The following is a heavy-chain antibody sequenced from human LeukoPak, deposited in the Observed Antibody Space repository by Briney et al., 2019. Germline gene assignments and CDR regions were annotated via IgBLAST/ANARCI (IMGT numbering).Heavy chain of an antibody. CDR3: ARGSTYYYDSSGYSDFDY. CDR2: TAGDT. V-gene: IGHV3-13*01. Sequence: TAGDTYYPGSVKGRFTISRENAKNSLYLQMNSLRAGDTAVYYCARGSTYYYDSSGYSDFDYWGQGTLVTVSS. D-gene: IGHD3-22*01. J-gene: IGHJ4*02.